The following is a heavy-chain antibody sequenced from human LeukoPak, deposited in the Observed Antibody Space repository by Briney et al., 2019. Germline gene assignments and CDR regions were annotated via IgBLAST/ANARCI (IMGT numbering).Heavy chain of an antibody. CDR1: GYSISSGYY. V-gene: IGHV4-38-2*01. D-gene: IGHD6-19*01. CDR2: IYHSGST. J-gene: IGHJ4*02. CDR3: ASDSSGWYLRGPFDY. Sequence: PSDTLSLTCAVSGYSISSGYYWGWIRQPRGKGLEWVGSIYHSGSTYYNPSLKSRVTISVDTSKNQFSLKLSSVTAADTAVYYCASDSSGWYLRGPFDYWGQGTLVTVSS.